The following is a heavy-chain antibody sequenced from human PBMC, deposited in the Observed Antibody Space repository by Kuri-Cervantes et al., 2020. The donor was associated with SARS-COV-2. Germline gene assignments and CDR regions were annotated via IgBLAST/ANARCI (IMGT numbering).Heavy chain of an antibody. CDR3: ARPGQWLDQTQFDY. Sequence: ETLSLTCAASGFTVSSNYMSWVRQAPGKGLEWVSVIYSGGSTYYAHSVKGRFTISRDNSKNTLYLQMNSLRAEDTAVYYCARPGQWLDQTQFDYWGQGTRVTVSS. CDR1: GFTVSSNY. J-gene: IGHJ4*02. D-gene: IGHD6-19*01. V-gene: IGHV3-66*04. CDR2: IYSGGST.